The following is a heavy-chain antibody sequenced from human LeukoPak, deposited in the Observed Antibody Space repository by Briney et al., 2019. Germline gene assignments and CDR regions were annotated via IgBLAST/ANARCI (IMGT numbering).Heavy chain of an antibody. CDR2: IKRDGNEK. V-gene: IGHV3-7*01. D-gene: IGHD3-10*01. J-gene: IGHJ5*02. Sequence: GGSLRLSCAASGFTFSSYWMNWVRQAPGKGLEWVANIKRDGNEKNYVDSVRGRFSISRDNAKNSLYLQMDNLRAEDTAVYYCAKEGAYPIITYGSWGQGALVTVSS. CDR3: AKEGAYPIITYGS. CDR1: GFTFSSYW.